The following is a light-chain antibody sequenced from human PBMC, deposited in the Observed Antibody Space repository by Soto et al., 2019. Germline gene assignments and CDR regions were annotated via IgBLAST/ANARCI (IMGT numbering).Light chain of an antibody. CDR2: LNSDGSH. CDR1: SGHSSYA. Sequence: QPVLTQSPSASASLGASVKLTCTLSSGHSSYAIAWHQQQPEKGPRYLMKLNSDGSHSKGDGIPDRFSGSSSGAERYLTISSLHSEDEADYYCQTWGSGIHVVFGGWTKLTVL. V-gene: IGLV4-69*01. CDR3: QTWGSGIHVV. J-gene: IGLJ2*01.